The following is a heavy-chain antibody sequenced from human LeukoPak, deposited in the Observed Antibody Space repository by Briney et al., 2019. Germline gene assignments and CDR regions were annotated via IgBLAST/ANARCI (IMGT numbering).Heavy chain of an antibody. CDR1: GFTFSSYS. Sequence: GGSLRLSCAASGFTFSSYSMNWVRQAPGKGLEWVSSISSSSSYIYCADSVKGRFTISRDNAKNSLYLQMNSLRAEDTAVYYCARDQYRGSTSRGDYWGQGTLVTVSS. CDR2: ISSSSSYI. CDR3: ARDQYRGSTSRGDY. J-gene: IGHJ4*02. D-gene: IGHD2-2*01. V-gene: IGHV3-21*01.